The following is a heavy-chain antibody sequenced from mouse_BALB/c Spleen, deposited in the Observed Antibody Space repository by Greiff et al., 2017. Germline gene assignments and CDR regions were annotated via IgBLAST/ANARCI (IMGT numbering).Heavy chain of an antibody. D-gene: IGHD1-1*01. CDR2: ISSGGST. CDR1: GFTFSSYA. J-gene: IGHJ2*01. CDR3: ASFTTPDY. V-gene: IGHV5-6-5*01. Sequence: DVQLVESGGGLVKPGGSLKLSCAASGFTFSSYAMSWVRQTPEKRLEWVASISSGGSTYYPDSVKGRFTISRDNARNILYLQMSSLRSEDTAMYYCASFTTPDYWGQGTTLTVSS.